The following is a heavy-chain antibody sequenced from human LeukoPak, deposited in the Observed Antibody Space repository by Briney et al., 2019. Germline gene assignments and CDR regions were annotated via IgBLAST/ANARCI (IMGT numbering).Heavy chain of an antibody. CDR2: ISSSSSTI. J-gene: IGHJ3*02. V-gene: IGHV3-48*01. Sequence: GGSLRISCAASGFTFSSYSMNWVRQAPGKGLEWLSYISSSSSTIYYADSVKGRFTISRDNAKNSLYLQMNSLRAEDTAVYYCARNYYDSSGSYRRAFDIWGQGTMVTVSS. CDR1: GFTFSSYS. D-gene: IGHD3-22*01. CDR3: ARNYYDSSGSYRRAFDI.